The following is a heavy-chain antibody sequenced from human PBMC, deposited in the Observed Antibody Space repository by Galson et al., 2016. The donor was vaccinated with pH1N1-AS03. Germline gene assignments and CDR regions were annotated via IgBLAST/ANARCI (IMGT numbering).Heavy chain of an antibody. J-gene: IGHJ6*03. CDR3: ARGGSSDGSHMDV. CDR2: INWDGGST. V-gene: IGHV3-20*04. D-gene: IGHD2-15*01. Sequence: SLRLSCAASGFNFDDYGMTWVRQRPGKGLEWVSGINWDGGSTGYGDSVKGRFTISRDTAKKALYLQMNSLRTEDTALYYCARGGSSDGSHMDVWGKGTTVTVSS. CDR1: GFNFDDYG.